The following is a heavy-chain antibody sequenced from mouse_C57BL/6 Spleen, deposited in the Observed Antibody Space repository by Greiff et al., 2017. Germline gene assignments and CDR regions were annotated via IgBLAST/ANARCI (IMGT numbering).Heavy chain of an antibody. CDR1: GYTFTSYW. J-gene: IGHJ2*01. D-gene: IGHD1-1*01. V-gene: IGHV1-69*01. Sequence: QVQLQQPGAELVMPGASVKLSCKASGYTFTSYWMHWVKQRPGQGLEWIGEIDPSDSYTNYNQKFKGKSTLTVDKSSSTAYMQLSSLTSEDSAVYYCARDRSSSHYFDYWGQGTTLTVSS. CDR3: ARDRSSSHYFDY. CDR2: IDPSDSYT.